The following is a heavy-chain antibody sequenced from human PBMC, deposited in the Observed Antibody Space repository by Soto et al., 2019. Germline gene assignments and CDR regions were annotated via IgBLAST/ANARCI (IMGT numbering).Heavy chain of an antibody. V-gene: IGHV4-4*07. J-gene: IGHJ5*02. CDR3: ARGQRFSEWFDP. CDR2: VYSSGGT. D-gene: IGHD3-3*01. Sequence: SETLSLTCTVSGGSMTSYYWTWIRQPAGKGLEWIGRVYSSGGTHYNPSLKSRVTISLDTSKNQFSLRLLSVTDADTAVYFCARGQRFSEWFDPWGQGTLATV. CDR1: GGSMTSYY.